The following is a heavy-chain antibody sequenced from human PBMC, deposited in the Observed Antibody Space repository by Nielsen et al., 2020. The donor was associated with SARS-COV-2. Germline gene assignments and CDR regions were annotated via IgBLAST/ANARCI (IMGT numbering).Heavy chain of an antibody. Sequence: SETLSLTCAVYGGSFSGYYWSWIRQPPGKGLEWIGEINHSGSTNYNPSLKSRVTISVDTSKNQFSLKLSSVTAADTAVYYCARLIAAASYYYYGMDVWGQGTTVTVSS. CDR1: GGSFSGYY. D-gene: IGHD6-13*01. J-gene: IGHJ6*02. CDR3: ARLIAAASYYYYGMDV. CDR2: INHSGST. V-gene: IGHV4-34*01.